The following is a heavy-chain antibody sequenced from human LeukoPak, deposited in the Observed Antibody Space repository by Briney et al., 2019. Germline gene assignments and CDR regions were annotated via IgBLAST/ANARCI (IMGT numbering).Heavy chain of an antibody. CDR1: GYTFTSYY. J-gene: IGHJ2*01. CDR3: ARVAVAGDFANSWYFDL. Sequence: ASVKVSCKASGYTFTSYYMHWVRQAPGQGLEWMGIINSSGGSTSYAQKFQGRVTMTRDTSTSTVYMELSSLRSEDTAVYYCARVAVAGDFANSWYFDLWGRGTLVTVSS. D-gene: IGHD6-19*01. CDR2: INSSGGST. V-gene: IGHV1-46*01.